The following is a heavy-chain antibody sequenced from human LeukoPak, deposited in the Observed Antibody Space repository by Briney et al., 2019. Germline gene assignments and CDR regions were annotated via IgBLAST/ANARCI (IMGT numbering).Heavy chain of an antibody. V-gene: IGHV1-24*01. CDR2: FDPEDGET. CDR1: GYTLTELS. CDR3: ARGEVGSGWN. Sequence: GASVKVSCKVSGYTLTELSMHWVRQAPGKGLEWMGGFDPEDGETIYAQKFQGRVTMTRNTSISTAYMELSSLRSEDTAVYYCARGEVGSGWNWGQGTLVTVSS. J-gene: IGHJ4*02. D-gene: IGHD6-19*01.